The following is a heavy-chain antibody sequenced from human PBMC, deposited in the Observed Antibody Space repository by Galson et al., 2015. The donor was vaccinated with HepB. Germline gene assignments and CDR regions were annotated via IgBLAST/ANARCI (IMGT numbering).Heavy chain of an antibody. V-gene: IGHV5-51*01. Sequence: QSGAEVKKPGESLKISCKGSGYSFTTYWIGWVRQMPGEGLEWMGIIYPGDSDTRYSPSFQGQVTISVDKSISTAYLQWSSLRASDTAIYYCARGHRDMAPDYWGQGTLVTVSS. CDR2: IYPGDSDT. CDR3: ARGHRDMAPDY. J-gene: IGHJ4*02. CDR1: GYSFTTYW. D-gene: IGHD3-10*01.